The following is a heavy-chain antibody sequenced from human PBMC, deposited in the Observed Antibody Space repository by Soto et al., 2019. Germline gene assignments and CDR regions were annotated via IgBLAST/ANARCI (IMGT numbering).Heavy chain of an antibody. CDR2: IDPSDSYT. CDR1: GYSFTGYW. D-gene: IGHD6-13*01. Sequence: GESLKISCKGSGYSFTGYWISWVRQMPGKGLEWMGRIDPSDSYTNYSPSFQGHVTISADKSISTAYLQWSSLKASDTAMYYCARHIAAAGTYYYYVMDVWGQGSTVTVSS. V-gene: IGHV5-10-1*01. CDR3: ARHIAAAGTYYYYVMDV. J-gene: IGHJ6*02.